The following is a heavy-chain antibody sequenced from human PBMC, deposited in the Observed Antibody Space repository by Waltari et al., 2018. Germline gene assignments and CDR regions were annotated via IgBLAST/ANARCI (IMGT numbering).Heavy chain of an antibody. D-gene: IGHD2-15*01. J-gene: IGHJ2*01. CDR3: XRVRSADWYFDX. CDR2: LSYSGGT. Sequence: LQELGPXLXXPSEXLSXTCTVSGASITSXAWSWVRQSAGKGLECIGRLSYSGGTHYNPSLKSXVSMSGDTSKNHISLTLXSVTAADTXVXYCXRVRSADWYFDXWGRGTLVAVSS. V-gene: IGHV4-4*07. CDR1: GASITSXA.